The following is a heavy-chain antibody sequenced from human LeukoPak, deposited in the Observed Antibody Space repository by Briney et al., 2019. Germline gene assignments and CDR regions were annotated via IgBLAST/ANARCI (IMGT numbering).Heavy chain of an antibody. CDR1: GGSISSYY. J-gene: IGHJ4*02. CDR3: ARENTGSYREFDY. V-gene: IGHV4-4*07. CDR2: IYSGGST. Sequence: PSETLSLACTVSGGSISSYYWSWIRQPAGKGLEWIGRIYSGGSTNYNPSLKSRVTMSVDSSNNQFSLKLSSVTAADTAVFYCARENTGSYREFDYWGQGTLVTVSS. D-gene: IGHD1-26*01.